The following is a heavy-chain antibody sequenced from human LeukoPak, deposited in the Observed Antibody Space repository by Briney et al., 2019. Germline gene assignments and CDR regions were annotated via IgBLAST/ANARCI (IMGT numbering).Heavy chain of an antibody. CDR3: ARDKIVGATHFDY. CDR2: IKQDGSEK. V-gene: IGHV3-7*01. CDR1: GFTFSSYW. D-gene: IGHD1-26*01. J-gene: IGHJ4*02. Sequence: GGSLRLSCAASGFTFSSYWMSWVRQAPRKGLEWVANIKQDGSEKYYVDSVKGRFTISRDNAKNSMYLQMNSLRAEDTAVYYCARDKIVGATHFDYWGQGTLVTVSS.